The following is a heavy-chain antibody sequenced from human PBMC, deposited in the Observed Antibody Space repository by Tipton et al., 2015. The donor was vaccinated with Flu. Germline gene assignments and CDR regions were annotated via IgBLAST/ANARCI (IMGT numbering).Heavy chain of an antibody. D-gene: IGHD6-25*01. CDR3: VKGQWEQRLHWFLDL. Sequence: SLRLSCAASGFSFRNYGMHWVRQAPGKGLDWVAFVPYDGSNTYYADSVSGRFTISRDNSQNSLYLQMSSLGPDDTAVCYCVKGQWEQRLHWFLDLWGRGTLVIVSS. J-gene: IGHJ2*01. CDR1: GFSFRNYG. V-gene: IGHV3-30*18. CDR2: VPYDGSNT.